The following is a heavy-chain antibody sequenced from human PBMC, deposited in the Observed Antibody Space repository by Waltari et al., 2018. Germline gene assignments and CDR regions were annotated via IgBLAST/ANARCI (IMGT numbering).Heavy chain of an antibody. CDR2: ICCSGDPT. J-gene: IGHJ4*02. D-gene: IGHD2-15*01. CDR1: GLTFFHHC. CDR3: ATVGDVVLVTYFGH. Sequence: EVQLLESGGGLIQPGGSLRLSCAASGLTFFHHCMSWVRQAPGKGLGGVSAICCSGDPTYYAESVKGRFTISRDNSKNMLYLEMNRLRAEDTAIYYCATVGDVVLVTYFGHWGQGALVTVSS. V-gene: IGHV3-23*01.